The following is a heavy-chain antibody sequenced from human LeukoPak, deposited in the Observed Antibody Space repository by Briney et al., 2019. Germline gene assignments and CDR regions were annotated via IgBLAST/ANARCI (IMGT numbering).Heavy chain of an antibody. J-gene: IGHJ6*02. V-gene: IGHV3-11*06. CDR3: ARASDGSVFGMDV. Sequence: GGSLRLSCAASGFTFSDYYMSWIRQAPEKGLEWVSYISSSSSYTNYADSVKGRFTISRDNAKNSLYLQMNSLRAEDTAVYYCARASDGSVFGMDVWGQGTTVTVSS. D-gene: IGHD5-24*01. CDR1: GFTFSDYY. CDR2: ISSSSSYT.